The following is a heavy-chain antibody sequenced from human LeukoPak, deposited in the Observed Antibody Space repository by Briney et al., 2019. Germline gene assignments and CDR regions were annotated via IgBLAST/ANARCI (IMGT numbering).Heavy chain of an antibody. CDR2: ISSSSSYI. CDR3: ARDLTDIVVVVAATGPGGFDP. J-gene: IGHJ5*02. Sequence: GGSLRLSCAASGFTFGSYSMNWVRQAPGKGLEWVSSISSSSSYIYYADSVKGRFTISRDNAKNSLYLQMNSLRAEDTAVYYCARDLTDIVVVVAATGPGGFDPWGQGTLVTVSS. D-gene: IGHD2-15*01. CDR1: GFTFGSYS. V-gene: IGHV3-21*01.